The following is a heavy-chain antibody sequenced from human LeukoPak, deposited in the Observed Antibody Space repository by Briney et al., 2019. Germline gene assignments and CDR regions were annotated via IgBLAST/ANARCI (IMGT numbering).Heavy chain of an antibody. V-gene: IGHV3-21*01. CDR1: GFTFSSYS. D-gene: IGHD3-3*01. Sequence: GGSLRLSCAASGFTFSSYSMNWVRQAPGKGLEWVSSISSSSLYIYYADSVKGRFTISRDNAKNSLYLQMNSLRAEDTAVYYCARVPYYDFWSGYYTSRYNWFDPWGQGTLVTVSS. CDR3: ARVPYYDFWSGYYTSRYNWFDP. CDR2: ISSSSLYI. J-gene: IGHJ5*02.